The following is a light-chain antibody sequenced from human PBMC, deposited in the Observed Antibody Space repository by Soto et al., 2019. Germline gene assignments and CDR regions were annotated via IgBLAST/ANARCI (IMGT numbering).Light chain of an antibody. CDR2: DAS. V-gene: IGKV1-5*01. Sequence: IQMTQSPATVSAYVGDRVTITCRASQSISSWLAWYQQKPGKAPKLLIYDASSLESGVPSRFSGSGSGTEFTLTISSLQPDDFATYYCQHYNSYSEAFGQGTKVDIK. J-gene: IGKJ1*01. CDR1: QSISSW. CDR3: QHYNSYSEA.